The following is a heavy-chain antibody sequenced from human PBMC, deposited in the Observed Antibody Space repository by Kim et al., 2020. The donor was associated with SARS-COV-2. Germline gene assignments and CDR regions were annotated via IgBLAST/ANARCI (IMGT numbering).Heavy chain of an antibody. CDR2: IWYDGSNK. CDR1: GFTFSSYG. J-gene: IGHJ4*02. CDR3: ARDPPNYYGSGSYIDY. V-gene: IGHV3-33*01. Sequence: GGSLRLSCAASGFTFSSYGMHWVRQAPGKGLEWVAVIWYDGSNKYYADSVKGRFTISRDNSKNTLYLQMNSLRAEDTAVYYCARDPPNYYGSGSYIDYWGQGTLVTVSS. D-gene: IGHD3-10*01.